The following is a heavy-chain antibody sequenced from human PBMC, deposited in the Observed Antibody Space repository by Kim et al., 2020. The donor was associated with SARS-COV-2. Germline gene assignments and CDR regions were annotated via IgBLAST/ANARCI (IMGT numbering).Heavy chain of an antibody. CDR1: GFTLSIYW. CDR2: INSDGSST. V-gene: IGHV3-74*01. J-gene: IGHJ4*02. Sequence: GGSLRLSCAASGFTLSIYWMHWVRQAPGKGLVWVSRINSDGSSTNYADSVQGRFTISGDNAKNTVYLQMNSLRAEDTAVYYCVREAVGGGRYFDYWGQGTLVTVSS. CDR3: VREAVGGGRYFDY. D-gene: IGHD6-13*01.